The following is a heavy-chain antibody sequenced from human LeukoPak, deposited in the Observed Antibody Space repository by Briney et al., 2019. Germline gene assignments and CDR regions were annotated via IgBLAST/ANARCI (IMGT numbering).Heavy chain of an antibody. Sequence: PSETLSLTCTVSGGSISSGGYYWSWIRQHPGKGLEWIGYIYYSGSTYYNPSLKSRVTISVDTSKNQFSLKLSSATAADTAVYYCARLPSGWYFYFDYWGQGTLVTVSS. CDR3: ARLPSGWYFYFDY. V-gene: IGHV4-31*03. CDR2: IYYSGST. J-gene: IGHJ4*02. CDR1: GGSISSGGYY. D-gene: IGHD6-19*01.